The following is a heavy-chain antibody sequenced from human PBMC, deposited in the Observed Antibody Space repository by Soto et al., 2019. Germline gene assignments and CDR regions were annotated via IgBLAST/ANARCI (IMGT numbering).Heavy chain of an antibody. Sequence: ASVKVSCKASGYTFTSYDINWVRQATGQGLEWMGWMNPNSGNTGYAQKFQGRVTMTRNTSISTAYMELSSLRSEDTAVYYCARGPTMVRGVISDYYYYMDVWGKGTTVTVSS. CDR2: MNPNSGNT. D-gene: IGHD3-10*01. V-gene: IGHV1-8*01. CDR1: GYTFTSYD. CDR3: ARGPTMVRGVISDYYYYMDV. J-gene: IGHJ6*03.